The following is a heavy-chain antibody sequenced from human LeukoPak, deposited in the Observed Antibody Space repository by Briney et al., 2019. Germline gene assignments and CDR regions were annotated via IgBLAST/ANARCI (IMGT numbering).Heavy chain of an antibody. J-gene: IGHJ4*02. CDR3: ARRHGDYLGGFEY. CDR1: EFTFSSYS. D-gene: IGHD4-17*01. CDR2: ITNSGNSK. Sequence: PGGSLRLSCAASEFTFSSYSMNWVRQAPGKGLEWVSYITNSGNSKSYADSVKGRFTISRDNTKNSLFLQMNSLGDEDTAVYYCARRHGDYLGGFEYWGQGTLVTVSS. V-gene: IGHV3-48*02.